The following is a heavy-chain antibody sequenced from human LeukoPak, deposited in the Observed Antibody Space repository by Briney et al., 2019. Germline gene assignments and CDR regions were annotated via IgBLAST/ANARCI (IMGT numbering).Heavy chain of an antibody. Sequence: SETLSLTCNVSGYSISSGYYWGWIRQPPGKGLEWIGSIYHGGSTYHNPSLKSRVTISVDTSKNQFSLKLSSVTAADTAVYYCARGLSSSWYSWFDPWGQGTLVTVSS. CDR3: ARGLSSSWYSWFDP. CDR1: GYSISSGYY. J-gene: IGHJ5*02. D-gene: IGHD6-13*01. V-gene: IGHV4-38-2*02. CDR2: IYHGGST.